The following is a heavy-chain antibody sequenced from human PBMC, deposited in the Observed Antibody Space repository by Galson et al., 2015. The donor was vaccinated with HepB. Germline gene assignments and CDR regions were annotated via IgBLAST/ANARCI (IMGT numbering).Heavy chain of an antibody. CDR3: TTQFPNYYDDAFDI. CDR2: IKSKTDGGTT. J-gene: IGHJ3*02. CDR1: GFTFSNAW. V-gene: IGHV3-15*01. Sequence: SLRLSCAASGFTFSNAWMSWVRQAPGKGLEWVGRIKSKTDGGTTDYAAPVKGRFTISRDDSKNTLYLQMNSLKTKDTAVYYCTTQFPNYYDDAFDIWGQGTMVTVSS. D-gene: IGHD3-22*01.